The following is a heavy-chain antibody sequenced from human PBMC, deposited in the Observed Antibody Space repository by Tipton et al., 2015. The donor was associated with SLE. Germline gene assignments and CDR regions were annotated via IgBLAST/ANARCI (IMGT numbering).Heavy chain of an antibody. Sequence: QVQLVQSGAEVKKPGASVKVSCKASGYSFTGYYIHWVRQAPGQGLEWMGWINPDSGDTKYAQKFQGRVIMTRDTSITTAYMEVNSLRSDDTAVYYCARDLAVIYDASGSSTSPGWFNPWGQGTLVTVSS. CDR1: GYSFTGYY. CDR2: INPDSGDT. J-gene: IGHJ5*02. CDR3: ARDLAVIYDASGSSTSPGWFNP. D-gene: IGHD3-10*01. V-gene: IGHV1-2*02.